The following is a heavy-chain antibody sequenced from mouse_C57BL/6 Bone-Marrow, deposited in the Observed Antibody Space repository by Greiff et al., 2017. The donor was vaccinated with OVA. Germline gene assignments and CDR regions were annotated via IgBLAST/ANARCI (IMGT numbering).Heavy chain of an antibody. J-gene: IGHJ1*03. D-gene: IGHD1-1*01. V-gene: IGHV5-4*03. CDR2: ISDGGSYT. CDR3: ARYYGSSYWYFDV. CDR1: GFTFSSYA. Sequence: EVKLVESGGGLVKPGGSLKLSGAASGFTFSSYAMSWVRQTPEKRLEWVATISDGGSYTYFPDNVKGRFTISRDNAKNNLYLQMSHLKSEDTAMYYCARYYGSSYWYFDVWGTGTTVTVSS.